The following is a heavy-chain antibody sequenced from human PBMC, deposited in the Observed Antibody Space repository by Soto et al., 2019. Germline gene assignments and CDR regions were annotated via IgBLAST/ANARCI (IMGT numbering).Heavy chain of an antibody. D-gene: IGHD6-13*01. J-gene: IGHJ3*01. V-gene: IGHV3-30*18. CDR2: ISNDGSDK. CDR1: GFTFNNYG. Sequence: QVQLVESGGGVVQPGRSLRLSCAASGFTFNNYGMHWVRQAPGKGLEWVATISNDGSDKYYADSVKGRLTISRDNSKNTVYLQTNSLRAEETAVYYCAKDPGIAASHGIDWGQGTMVTVSS. CDR3: AKDPGIAASHGID.